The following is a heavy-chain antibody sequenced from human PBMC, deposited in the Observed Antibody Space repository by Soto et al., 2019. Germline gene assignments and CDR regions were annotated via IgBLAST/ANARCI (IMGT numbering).Heavy chain of an antibody. CDR3: ARDHLVRTTMVRGVLHNWFDP. CDR2: IWYDGSNK. CDR1: GFTFSSYG. D-gene: IGHD3-10*01. Sequence: QVQLVESGGGVVQPGRSLRLSCAASGFTFSSYGMHWVRQAPGKGLEWVAVIWYDGSNKYYADSVKGRFTISRDNSKNTLYLQMNSLRAEDTAVYYCARDHLVRTTMVRGVLHNWFDPWGQGTLVTVSS. J-gene: IGHJ5*02. V-gene: IGHV3-33*01.